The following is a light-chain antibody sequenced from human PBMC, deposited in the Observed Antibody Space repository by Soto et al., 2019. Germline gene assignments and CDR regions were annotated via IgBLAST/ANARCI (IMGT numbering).Light chain of an antibody. CDR1: QSVSSSY. Sequence: ETVLTQSPGTLSLSPGERATLSCRASQSVSSSYLAWYQQKPGQAPSLLMYGASRRATGIPERFSGSGSGTDFTLTISRLEPEDFAVYYCQQYGRSPRTFGQGTKVDIK. CDR2: GAS. V-gene: IGKV3-20*01. CDR3: QQYGRSPRT. J-gene: IGKJ1*01.